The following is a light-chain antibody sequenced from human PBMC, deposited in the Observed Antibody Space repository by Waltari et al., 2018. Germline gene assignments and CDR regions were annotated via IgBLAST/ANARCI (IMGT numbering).Light chain of an antibody. Sequence: QSAPTQPTSVSGSPGQSITISCPGTSSDVGGYDFVSWHQQYPGKAPKVMIYGVNNRPSGVSIRFAGSKSGNTASLIISGLQADDEADYYCSSYTTSGTLVFGTGTKVTVL. CDR1: SSDVGGYDF. CDR3: SSYTTSGTLV. J-gene: IGLJ1*01. V-gene: IGLV2-14*01. CDR2: GVN.